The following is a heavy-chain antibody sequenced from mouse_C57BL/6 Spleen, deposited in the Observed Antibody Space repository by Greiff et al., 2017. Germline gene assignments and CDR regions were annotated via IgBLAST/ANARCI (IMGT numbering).Heavy chain of an antibody. J-gene: IGHJ3*01. V-gene: IGHV1-52*01. D-gene: IGHD2-3*01. CDR3: ARRDGYSIAY. Sequence: VQLQQPGAELVRPGSSVKLSCKASGYTFTSYWMHWVKQRPIQGLEWIGNIDPSDSETHYNQKFKDKATLTVDKSSSTAYMQLSSLTSEDSAVYYCARRDGYSIAYWDQGTLVTVSA. CDR1: GYTFTSYW. CDR2: IDPSDSET.